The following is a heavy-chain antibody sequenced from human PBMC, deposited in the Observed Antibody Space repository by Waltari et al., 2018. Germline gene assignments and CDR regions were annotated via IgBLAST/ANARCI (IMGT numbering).Heavy chain of an antibody. D-gene: IGHD3-16*01. Sequence: QVQLQESGPGLVKPSETLSLTCTVSSGSISSYYWSWIRQPPGKGLEWIGYIYYSGSTNYNPSLKSRVTISVDTSKNQFSLKLSSVTAADTAVYYCARVPSFHYYYYMDVWGKGTTVTVSS. J-gene: IGHJ6*03. CDR1: SGSISSYY. V-gene: IGHV4-59*01. CDR2: IYYSGST. CDR3: ARVPSFHYYYYMDV.